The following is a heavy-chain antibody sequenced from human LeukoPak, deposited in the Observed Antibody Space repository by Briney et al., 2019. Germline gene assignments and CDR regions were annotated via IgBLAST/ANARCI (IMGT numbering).Heavy chain of an antibody. V-gene: IGHV3-21*04. D-gene: IGHD3-10*01. CDR3: ANALILVRGVVAPLDY. J-gene: IGHJ4*02. Sequence: GGSLRLSCAASGFTFSSYSMNWVRQAPGKGLEWVSSISSSSSYIYYADSVKGRFTISRDNSKNTVYLQINSLRAEDTAVYRCANALILVRGVVAPLDYWGQGTLVTVSS. CDR2: ISSSSSYI. CDR1: GFTFSSYS.